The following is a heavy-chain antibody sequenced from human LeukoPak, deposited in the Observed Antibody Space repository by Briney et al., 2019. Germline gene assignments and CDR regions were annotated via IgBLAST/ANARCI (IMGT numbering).Heavy chain of an antibody. J-gene: IGHJ4*02. D-gene: IGHD2/OR15-2a*01. V-gene: IGHV4-34*01. Sequence: PSETLSLTCAVYGGSFSGYYWSWIRQPPGKGLEWIGEINHSGSTNYNPSLKSRVAISVDTSKNQFSLKLSSVTAADTAVYYCAGHHPRNTVDFWGQGTLVTVSS. CDR3: AGHHPRNTVDF. CDR1: GGSFSGYY. CDR2: INHSGST.